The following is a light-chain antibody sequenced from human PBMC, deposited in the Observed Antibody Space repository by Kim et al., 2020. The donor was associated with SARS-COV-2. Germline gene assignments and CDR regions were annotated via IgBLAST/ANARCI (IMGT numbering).Light chain of an antibody. CDR2: GVS. J-gene: IGKJ1*01. V-gene: IGKV1-8*01. CDR1: QRISTY. Sequence: SASSGDKVSLTCLASQRISTYAAWYQQKPGTAPKLLIYGVSTLQSGVPSRFSGSGSGTDFTLTISTLQSEDFATYFCQQYYSFPWTFGQGTKLEI. CDR3: QQYYSFPWT.